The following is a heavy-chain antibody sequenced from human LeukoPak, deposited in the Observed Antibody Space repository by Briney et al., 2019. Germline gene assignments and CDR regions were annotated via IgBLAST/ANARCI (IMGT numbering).Heavy chain of an antibody. J-gene: IGHJ4*02. Sequence: PSQTLSLTCTVSGGSISSGGYYWGWIRQPPGKGLECIGSIYYSGSTYYNPSLKSRVTLSVDTSKNQFSLRLTSVTAADTAFYHCAREEYSSDWYGHDSWGQGTLDTVSS. D-gene: IGHD6-13*01. CDR3: AREEYSSDWYGHDS. CDR1: GGSISSGGYY. V-gene: IGHV4-39*07. CDR2: IYYSGST.